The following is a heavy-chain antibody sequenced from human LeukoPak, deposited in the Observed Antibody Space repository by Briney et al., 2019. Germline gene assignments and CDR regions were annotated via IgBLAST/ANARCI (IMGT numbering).Heavy chain of an antibody. CDR2: ISGSGGNT. Sequence: PGGSLRLSCAASGFSFSNYAMSWVRQAPGKGLEWVSAISGSGGNTHYADSVKGRFTISRDNSKNTLYLQMNSLRAEDTAVYYCVRESPVAAVGRSWFDPWGQGTLVTVSS. CDR1: GFSFSNYA. J-gene: IGHJ5*02. CDR3: VRESPVAAVGRSWFDP. V-gene: IGHV3-23*01. D-gene: IGHD6-13*01.